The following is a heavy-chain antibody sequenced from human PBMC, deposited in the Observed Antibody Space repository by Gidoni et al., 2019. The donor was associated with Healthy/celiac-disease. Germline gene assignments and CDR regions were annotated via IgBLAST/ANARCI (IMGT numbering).Heavy chain of an antibody. CDR1: GGTFSSYA. V-gene: IGHV1-69*04. CDR3: ARLQSRGGY. J-gene: IGHJ4*02. Sequence: QVQLVQPGAEVKKPGSSVKVSCQGSGGTFSSYAISWVRQAPGQGLEWMGRIIPILGIANYAQKFQGRVTITADKSTSTAYMELSSLRSEDTAVYYCARLQSRGGYWGQGTLVTVSS. D-gene: IGHD4-4*01. CDR2: IIPILGIA.